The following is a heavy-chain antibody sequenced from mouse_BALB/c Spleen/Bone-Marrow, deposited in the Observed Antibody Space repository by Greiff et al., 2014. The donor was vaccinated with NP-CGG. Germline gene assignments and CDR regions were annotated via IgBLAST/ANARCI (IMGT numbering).Heavy chain of an antibody. J-gene: IGHJ2*01. D-gene: IGHD1-1*01. CDR1: GYSFTGYT. CDR2: INPYNGGT. V-gene: IGHV1-18*01. CDR3: ARSPPYGGYFDY. Sequence: DVKLMESGPELVKPGASMKISCKASGYSFTGYTMNWVKQSHGKNLEWIGLINPYNGGTSYNQKFKGKATLTVDKSSSTAYMELLSLTSEDSAVYYCARSPPYGGYFDYWGQGTTLTVSS.